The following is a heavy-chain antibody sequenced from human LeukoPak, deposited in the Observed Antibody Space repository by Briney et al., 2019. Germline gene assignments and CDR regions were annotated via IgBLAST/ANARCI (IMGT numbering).Heavy chain of an antibody. Sequence: SETLSLTCTVSGGSISSYYWSWIRQPPGKGLEWIGYIYYSGSTNYNTSLKSRVTISVDTSKNQFSLKLSSVTAADTAVYYCARGPDLMFYYYYYMDVWGKGTTVTVSS. V-gene: IGHV4-59*01. D-gene: IGHD3-3*01. CDR3: ARGPDLMFYYYYYMDV. J-gene: IGHJ6*03. CDR2: IYYSGST. CDR1: GGSISSYY.